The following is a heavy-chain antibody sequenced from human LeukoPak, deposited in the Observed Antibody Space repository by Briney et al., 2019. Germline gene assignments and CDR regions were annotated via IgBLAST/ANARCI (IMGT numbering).Heavy chain of an antibody. J-gene: IGHJ4*02. V-gene: IGHV3-23*01. Sequence: PGGSPRLSCEASGFTFSSYGMSWVRQAPGKGLEWVSGISVSGGNTFYADSVKGRFTISRDNSKNTLYLQMNSLRAEDTAVYYCAKRRTNYDILTGDFDYWGQGTLVTVSS. D-gene: IGHD3-9*01. CDR2: ISVSGGNT. CDR3: AKRRTNYDILTGDFDY. CDR1: GFTFSSYG.